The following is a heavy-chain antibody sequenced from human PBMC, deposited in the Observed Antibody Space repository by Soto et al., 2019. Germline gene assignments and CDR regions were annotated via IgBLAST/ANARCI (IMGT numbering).Heavy chain of an antibody. J-gene: IGHJ4*02. CDR3: ARDCEVTMIVVGSFDY. Sequence: QVQLVESGGGVVQPGRSLRLSCAASGFTFSSYAMHWVRQAPGKGLEWVAVISYDGSNKYYADSVKGRFTISRDNSKNTLYLQMNSLRAEDTAVYYCARDCEVTMIVVGSFDYWGQGTLVTVSS. CDR1: GFTFSSYA. CDR2: ISYDGSNK. D-gene: IGHD3-22*01. V-gene: IGHV3-30-3*01.